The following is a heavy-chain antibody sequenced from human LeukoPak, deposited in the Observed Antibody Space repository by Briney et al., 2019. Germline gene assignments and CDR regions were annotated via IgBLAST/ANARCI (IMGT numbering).Heavy chain of an antibody. Sequence: GASVKVSCKASGYTFTSYGISWVRQAPGQGLEWMGWISAYNGNTNYAQKLQGRVTMTTDTSTSAAYMELRSLRSDDTAVYYCARVPSTTTTRIFDFWGQGTLVTVSS. CDR1: GYTFTSYG. CDR3: ARVPSTTTTRIFDF. CDR2: ISAYNGNT. V-gene: IGHV1-18*01. D-gene: IGHD4-17*01. J-gene: IGHJ4*02.